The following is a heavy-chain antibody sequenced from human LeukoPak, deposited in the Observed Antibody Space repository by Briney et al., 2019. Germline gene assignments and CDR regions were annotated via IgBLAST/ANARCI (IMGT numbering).Heavy chain of an antibody. Sequence: PSQTLSLTCTVSGGSITSGEHYCSWIRQRPGKGLEWIGYVAYSGNTNYNPSLKSRVTISVDTSKNQFSLKLSSVTAADTAVYYCARAGGFFSPFGYWGQGTLVTVSS. J-gene: IGHJ4*02. CDR1: GGSITSGEHY. CDR3: ARAGGFFSPFGY. V-gene: IGHV4-31*03. D-gene: IGHD3-3*01. CDR2: VAYSGNT.